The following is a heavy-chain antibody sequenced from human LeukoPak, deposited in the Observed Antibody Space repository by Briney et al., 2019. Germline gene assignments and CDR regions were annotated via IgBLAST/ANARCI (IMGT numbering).Heavy chain of an antibody. D-gene: IGHD2-8*01. J-gene: IGHJ5*01. V-gene: IGHV5-51*01. Sequence: GEPLKISCKGSGYSFPTYWIAWVRQMPGRGLEWMGIIYPGDSDTRYSPSFQGQVTISADKSINTAYLQWRSLKASDTAMYYCARSSGLYARIDSWGQGTLVTASS. CDR2: IYPGDSDT. CDR1: GYSFPTYW. CDR3: ARSSGLYARIDS.